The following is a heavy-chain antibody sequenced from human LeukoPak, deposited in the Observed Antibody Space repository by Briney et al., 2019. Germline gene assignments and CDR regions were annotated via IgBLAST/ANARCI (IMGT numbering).Heavy chain of an antibody. V-gene: IGHV4-59*01. CDR1: GGSISSYY. CDR3: ARAPVRYYYDSSGYYIDAFDI. J-gene: IGHJ3*02. D-gene: IGHD3-22*01. Sequence: SETLSLTCTVSGGSISSYYWSWIRQPPGKGLEWLGYIYYSGSTNYNPSLKSRVTISVDTSKNQFSLKLSSVTAADTAVYYCARAPVRYYYDSSGYYIDAFDIWGQGTMVTVSS. CDR2: IYYSGST.